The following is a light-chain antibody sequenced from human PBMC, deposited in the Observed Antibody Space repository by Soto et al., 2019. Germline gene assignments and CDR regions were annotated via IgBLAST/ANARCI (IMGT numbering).Light chain of an antibody. CDR2: AAS. J-gene: IGKJ1*01. CDR1: QDIGND. CDR3: LQDYTYPWT. V-gene: IGKV1-6*02. Sequence: IQMTQSPSSLSASVRDRVTITFRASQDIGNDLGWYQQKPGKAPNLLIYAASSLRSGVPSRFSGSGSGTHFTLTITSLQAEDSATYFCLQDYTYPWTFGQGTKVEIK.